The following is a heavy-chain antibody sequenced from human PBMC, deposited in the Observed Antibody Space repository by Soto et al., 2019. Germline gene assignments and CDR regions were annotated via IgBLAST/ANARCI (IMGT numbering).Heavy chain of an antibody. CDR2: ISGSGGST. CDR1: GFTFSSYA. J-gene: IGHJ4*02. V-gene: IGHV3-23*01. D-gene: IGHD6-19*01. Sequence: GGSLRLSCAASGFTFSSYAMSWVRQAPGKGLEWVSAISGSGGSTYYADSVKGRFTISRDNSKNTLYLQMNSLRAEDTAVYYCAKASGSSGFKTRIFDYWGQGTLVTVSS. CDR3: AKASGSSGFKTRIFDY.